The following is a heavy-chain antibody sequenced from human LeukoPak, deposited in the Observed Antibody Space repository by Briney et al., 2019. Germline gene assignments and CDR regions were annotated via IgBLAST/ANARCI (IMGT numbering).Heavy chain of an antibody. CDR1: GFTFSSYG. D-gene: IGHD5-18*01. CDR2: INWNGGST. V-gene: IGHV3-20*04. J-gene: IGHJ3*02. CDR3: ARENSPFTGYISGAFDI. Sequence: AGGSLRLSCAASGFTFSSYGMHWVRQAPGKGLEWVSGINWNGGSTGYADSVKGRFTISRDNAKNSLYLQMSSLRAEDTALYYCARENSPFTGYISGAFDIWGQGTMVTVSS.